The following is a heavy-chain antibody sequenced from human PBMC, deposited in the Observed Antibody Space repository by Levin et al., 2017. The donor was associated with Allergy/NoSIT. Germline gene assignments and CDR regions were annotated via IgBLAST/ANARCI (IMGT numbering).Heavy chain of an antibody. Sequence: ASVKVSCKASGYSFTSYDINWVRQATGQGLEWMGWMNPNSGNTGHAQKFQGRLTMTRNTSISTAYMELSSLRSEDTAVYYCARGCTSSSCYVETGYGMGVWGQGTTVTVSS. CDR2: MNPNSGNT. D-gene: IGHD2-2*01. V-gene: IGHV1-8*01. CDR1: GYSFTSYD. CDR3: ARGCTSSSCYVETGYGMGV. J-gene: IGHJ6*02.